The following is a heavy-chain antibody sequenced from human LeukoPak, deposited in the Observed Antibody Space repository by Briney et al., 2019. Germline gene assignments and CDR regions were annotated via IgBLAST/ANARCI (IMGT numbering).Heavy chain of an antibody. J-gene: IGHJ4*02. CDR1: GYTFTSNY. Sequence: ASVKVSCKASGYTFTSNYIHWVRQAPGQGLEWMGMIYPRDGSTSYAQKFQGRVTVTRDTSTSTVHMELSGLRSEDTAVYYCARDQEGFDYWGQGTQVTVSS. CDR2: IYPRDGST. V-gene: IGHV1-46*01. CDR3: ARDQEGFDY.